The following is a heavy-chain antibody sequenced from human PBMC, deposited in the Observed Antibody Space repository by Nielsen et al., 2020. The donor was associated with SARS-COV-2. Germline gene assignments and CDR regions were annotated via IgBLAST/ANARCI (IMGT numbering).Heavy chain of an antibody. CDR2: INPNSGGT. Sequence: ASVKVSCKASGYTFTSYGISWVRQAPGQGLEWMGWINPNSGGTNYAQKFQGWVTMTRDTSISTAYMELSRLRSDDTAVYYCARDLSQSRDGMDVWGQGTTVTVSS. V-gene: IGHV1-2*04. D-gene: IGHD4-11*01. J-gene: IGHJ6*02. CDR3: ARDLSQSRDGMDV. CDR1: GYTFTSYG.